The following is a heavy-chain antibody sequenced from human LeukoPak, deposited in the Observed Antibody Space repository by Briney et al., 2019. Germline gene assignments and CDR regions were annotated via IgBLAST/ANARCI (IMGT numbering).Heavy chain of an antibody. CDR3: ARGSIAAAGPRAFDP. CDR1: GGSCSGYY. V-gene: IGHV4-34*01. D-gene: IGHD6-13*01. Sequence: PSETLSLXCAVYGGSCSGYYWGWIRRPPGNGLGSIGEINHSRSNNSNPPHKSRVTISVDTSKNQFSLKLSSVTAADTAVYYCARGSIAAAGPRAFDPWGQGTLVTVSS. CDR2: INHSRSN. J-gene: IGHJ5*02.